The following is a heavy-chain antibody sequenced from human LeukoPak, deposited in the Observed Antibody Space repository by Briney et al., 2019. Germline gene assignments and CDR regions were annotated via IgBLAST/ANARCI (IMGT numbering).Heavy chain of an antibody. Sequence: GGSLRLSCAASGFTFSSYAMSWVRQAPGKGLEWVSAISGSGGSTYYADFVKGRFTISRDNSKNTLYLQMNSLRAEDTAVYYCAKQGQWDTAMVTDYWGQGTLVTVSS. CDR1: GFTFSSYA. V-gene: IGHV3-23*01. CDR3: AKQGQWDTAMVTDY. J-gene: IGHJ4*02. CDR2: ISGSGGST. D-gene: IGHD5-18*01.